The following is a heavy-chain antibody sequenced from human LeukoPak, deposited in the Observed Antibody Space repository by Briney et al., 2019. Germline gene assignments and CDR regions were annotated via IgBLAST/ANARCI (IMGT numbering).Heavy chain of an antibody. CDR1: GGTFSSYA. Sequence: SVKVSCKASGGTFSSYAISWVRPAPGQGLEWMGGIIPIFGTANYAQKFQGRVTITADESTSTAYMELSSLRSEDTAVYYCARERVVGYDCSSTSCYVVRDYNWFDPWGQGTLVTVSS. CDR2: IIPIFGTA. J-gene: IGHJ5*02. CDR3: ARERVVGYDCSSTSCYVVRDYNWFDP. D-gene: IGHD2-2*01. V-gene: IGHV1-69*13.